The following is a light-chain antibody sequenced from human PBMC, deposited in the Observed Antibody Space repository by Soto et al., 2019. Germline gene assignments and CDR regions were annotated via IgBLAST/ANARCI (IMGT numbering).Light chain of an antibody. Sequence: QSVLTQPPSVSGAPGQRVTISCTGSSTNIGAGYDVHWYQQLPGTAPKLLIYGNSNRPSGVPDRFSGSKAGTSASLAITGLRAEYEADNYSQCDDSSLSGWVFGGGTKLTVL. V-gene: IGLV1-40*01. J-gene: IGLJ3*02. CDR2: GNS. CDR3: QCDDSSLSGWV. CDR1: STNIGAGYD.